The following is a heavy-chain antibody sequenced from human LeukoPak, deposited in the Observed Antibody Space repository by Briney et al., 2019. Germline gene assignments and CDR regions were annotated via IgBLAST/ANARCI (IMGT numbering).Heavy chain of an antibody. CDR1: GYSFTSYG. V-gene: IGHV1-18*01. J-gene: IGHJ4*02. CDR2: ISAYNGNT. CDR3: AREGGYRYQDYFDY. D-gene: IGHD6-13*01. Sequence: ASVKVSCKASGYSFTSYGITWVRQAPGQGLEWMGWISAYNGNTNYAQKLQDRVTMTTDTPTSTAYMELRSLRSDDTAVYYCAREGGYRYQDYFDYWGQGTLVTVSS.